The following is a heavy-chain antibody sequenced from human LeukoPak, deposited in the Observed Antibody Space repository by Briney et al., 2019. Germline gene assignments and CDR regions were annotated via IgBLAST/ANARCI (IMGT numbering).Heavy chain of an antibody. D-gene: IGHD6-19*01. CDR3: ARGSAVAGLDY. J-gene: IGHJ4*02. CDR2: IYHSGST. Sequence: PSETLSLNCTVSGGSISSFYWSWIRQPPGKGLEWIGYIYHSGSTNYNPSLKSRVTISVDTSKNQFSLKPSSVTAADTAVYYCARGSAVAGLDYWGQGTLVTVSS. CDR1: GGSISSFY. V-gene: IGHV4-59*12.